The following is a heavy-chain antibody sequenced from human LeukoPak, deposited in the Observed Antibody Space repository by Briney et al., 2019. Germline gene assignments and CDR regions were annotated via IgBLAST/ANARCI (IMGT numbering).Heavy chain of an antibody. CDR2: ISSSRSYS. D-gene: IGHD6-13*01. Sequence: GGSLRLSCAASGFTFNEYYMSWIRQAPGKGLEWVSYISSSRSYSTYADSVKGRFTISRDNAKNSLYLQMNSLRDEDTAVYYCARDQGSSWYVDFDYWGQGTLVTVSS. V-gene: IGHV3-11*06. CDR1: GFTFNEYY. J-gene: IGHJ4*02. CDR3: ARDQGSSWYVDFDY.